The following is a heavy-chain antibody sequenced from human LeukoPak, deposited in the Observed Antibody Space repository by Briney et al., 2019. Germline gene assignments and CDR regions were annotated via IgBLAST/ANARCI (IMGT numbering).Heavy chain of an antibody. Sequence: GASVKVSCKASGYTFTGYYMHWVRQAPGQGLEWMGRIIPILGIANYAQKFQGRVTITADKSTSTAYMELSSLRSEDTAVYYCAREDSYAAAFDYWGQGTLVTVSS. CDR3: AREDSYAAAFDY. D-gene: IGHD5-18*01. V-gene: IGHV1-69*04. CDR1: GYTFTGYY. J-gene: IGHJ4*02. CDR2: IIPILGIA.